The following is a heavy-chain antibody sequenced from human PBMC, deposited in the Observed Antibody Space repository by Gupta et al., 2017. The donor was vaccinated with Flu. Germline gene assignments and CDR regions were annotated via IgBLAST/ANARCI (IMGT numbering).Heavy chain of an antibody. D-gene: IGHD3-10*01. CDR3: ARGSRGIYGMDV. CDR1: GFTFSSYW. V-gene: IGHV3-74*01. J-gene: IGHJ6*02. Sequence: EVQLVESGGGLVQPGGSLRLSCAAYGFTFSSYWMHWVRQAPGKGLVWVSRLNSDGSTTNYADSVKGRFTISRDNAKNTLYLQMNSLRAEDTAVYYCARGSRGIYGMDVWGQGTTVTVSS. CDR2: LNSDGSTT.